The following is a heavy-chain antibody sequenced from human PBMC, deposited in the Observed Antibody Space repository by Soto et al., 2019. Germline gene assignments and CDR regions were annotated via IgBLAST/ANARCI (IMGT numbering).Heavy chain of an antibody. CDR3: AKAYGSSTSCYWGWDGDMDV. Sequence: PGGSLRLSCAASGFTFSSYAMSWVRQAPGKGLEGVSAISGSGGSTYYADSVKGRFTISRDNSKNTLYLQMNSLRAEGTAVYDCAKAYGSSTSCYWGWDGDMDVWGQGTTVTVAS. J-gene: IGHJ6*02. V-gene: IGHV3-23*01. CDR2: ISGSGGST. D-gene: IGHD2-2*01. CDR1: GFTFSSYA.